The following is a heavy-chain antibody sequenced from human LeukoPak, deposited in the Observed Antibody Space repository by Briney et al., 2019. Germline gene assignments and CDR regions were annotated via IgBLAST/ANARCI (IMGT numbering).Heavy chain of an antibody. CDR2: IYYSGIT. V-gene: IGHV4-59*01. J-gene: IGHJ4*02. CDR3: ARVRDNSGYDGGLDY. CDR1: GGSISSYY. D-gene: IGHD5-12*01. Sequence: SETLSLTCTVSGGSISSYYWSWIRQPPGKGLEWIGYIYYSGITSYSPSLKSRVTISVDTSKNQFSLKLRSVTAADTAVYYCARVRDNSGYDGGLDYWGQGSLVTVSS.